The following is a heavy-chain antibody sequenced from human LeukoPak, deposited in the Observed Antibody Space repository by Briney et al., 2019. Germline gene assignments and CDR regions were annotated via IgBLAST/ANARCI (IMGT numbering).Heavy chain of an antibody. CDR3: ARESAGFDP. Sequence: SETLPLTCTVSGGSISSSSYYWGWIRQPPGEGLEWIGSIYYSGSTYYNPSLKSRVTISVDTSKNQFSLKLSSVTAADTAVYYCARESAGFDPWGQGTLVTVSS. CDR1: GGSISSSSYY. CDR2: IYYSGST. V-gene: IGHV4-39*07. J-gene: IGHJ5*02.